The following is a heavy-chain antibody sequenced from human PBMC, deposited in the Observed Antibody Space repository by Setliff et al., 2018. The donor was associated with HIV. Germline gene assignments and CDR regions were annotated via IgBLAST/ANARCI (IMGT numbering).Heavy chain of an antibody. D-gene: IGHD4-17*01. Sequence: ASVKVSCKASGYTFTNYDISWVRQAPGQGLEWMGWINANSGSPTYAQAFTGRFFFSVDTAVATAYLQINNLKTEDTAVYFCARGLYGDYGGDLNWLDPWGHGTRVTVS. CDR1: GYTFTNYD. V-gene: IGHV7-4-1*02. J-gene: IGHJ5*02. CDR3: ARGLYGDYGGDLNWLDP. CDR2: INANSGSP.